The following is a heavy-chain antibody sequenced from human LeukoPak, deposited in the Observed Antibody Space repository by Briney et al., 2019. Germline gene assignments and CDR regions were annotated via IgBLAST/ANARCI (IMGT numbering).Heavy chain of an antibody. V-gene: IGHV4-39*01. CDR1: GGSISSSSYY. CDR2: VYYSGRT. Sequence: SETLSLTCTVSGGSISSSSYYWGWIRQPPGKGLEWIGSVYYSGRTYYNPSLKSRVTISVDTSKNQFSLKLGSVTAADTAVYYCARHFNYYYGMDVWGQGTTVTVSS. CDR3: ARHFNYYYGMDV. J-gene: IGHJ6*02.